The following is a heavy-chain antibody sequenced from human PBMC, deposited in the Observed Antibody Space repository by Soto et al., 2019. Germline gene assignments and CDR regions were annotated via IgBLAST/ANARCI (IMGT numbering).Heavy chain of an antibody. CDR3: ARVRKTYGDYDY. CDR1: GFSFSNHH. V-gene: IGHV3-64*01. Sequence: EVQLVESGGGLVQPGGSLRLSCAGFGFSFSNHHMHWVRQAPGKGLEYVSGISSTGSTIYYANSVKGRFTISRDNSKNTLFLQMGNLRNEDMAVYYCARVRKTYGDYDYWGQGTVVTVSS. CDR2: ISSTGSTI. D-gene: IGHD4-17*01. J-gene: IGHJ4*02.